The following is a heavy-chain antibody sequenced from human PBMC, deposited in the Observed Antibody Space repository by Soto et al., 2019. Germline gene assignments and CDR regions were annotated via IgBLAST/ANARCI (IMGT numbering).Heavy chain of an antibody. J-gene: IGHJ5*02. D-gene: IGHD3-10*01. V-gene: IGHV4-30-2*01. CDR1: GGSIGCVGYS. Sequence: SSETLSLTCAVSGGSIGCVGYSWSWIRQPPGGGLEWIGYMYHSGTFLKSPSLKTRLTMSLDMSKNQFSLTLNSMTAADTAVYYCARAQFYSGSGNYNNLMFDAWGQGIQVTVS. CDR3: ARAQFYSGSGNYNNLMFDA. CDR2: MYHSGTF.